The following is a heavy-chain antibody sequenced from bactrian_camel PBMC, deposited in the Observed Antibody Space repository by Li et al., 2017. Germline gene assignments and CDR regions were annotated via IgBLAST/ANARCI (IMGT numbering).Heavy chain of an antibody. J-gene: IGHJ4*01. Sequence: VQLVESGGGSVQAGGSLRLSCAHSGYPSSRHCMGWFRQAPGKAREGIAGIRRNGDAYYADSVKGRFTISRDNAKNTLYLQLDSLKTEDTATYYCAKDPSFGGWDLRSARGQGTQVTVS. CDR2: IRRNGDA. D-gene: IGHD5*01. CDR1: GYPSSRHC. CDR3: AKDPSFGGWDLRSA. V-gene: IGHV3S31*01.